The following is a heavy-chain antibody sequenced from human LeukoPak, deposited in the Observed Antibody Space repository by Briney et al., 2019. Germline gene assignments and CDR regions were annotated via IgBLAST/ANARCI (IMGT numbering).Heavy chain of an antibody. D-gene: IGHD3-10*01. V-gene: IGHV3-7*03. CDR3: ARVAVRGVIIKRYYFDY. CDR2: IKQDGSEK. CDR1: GLTFSSYW. Sequence: GGSLRLSCAASGLTFSSYWMSWVRQAPGKGLEWVVNIKQDGSEKYYVDSGKGRFTISRDNAKNSLYLEMNSLRAEDTAVYYCARVAVRGVIIKRYYFDYWGQGTLVTVSS. J-gene: IGHJ4*02.